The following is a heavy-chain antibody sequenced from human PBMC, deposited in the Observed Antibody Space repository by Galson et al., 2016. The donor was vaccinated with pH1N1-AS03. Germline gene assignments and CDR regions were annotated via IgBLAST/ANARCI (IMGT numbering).Heavy chain of an antibody. V-gene: IGHV4-4*07. CDR3: ARGRGSSNLDPVGY. CDR2: IHSSGST. Sequence: SETLSLTCTVSGGSLTNYYWSWIRQPAGRGLESIGRIHSSGSTDYNPSLRTRVTMSKDSSKNQISLNLTSVSASDTAIYYCARGRGSSNLDPVGYRGQGILVTVSS. CDR1: GGSLTNYY. J-gene: IGHJ4*02. D-gene: IGHD3-10*01.